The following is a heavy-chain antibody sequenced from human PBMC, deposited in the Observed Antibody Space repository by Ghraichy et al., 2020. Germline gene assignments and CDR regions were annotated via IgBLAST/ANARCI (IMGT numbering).Heavy chain of an antibody. Sequence: SETLSLTCTVSGGSISSYYWSWIQQPAGKGLEWIGRIYTSGSTYYNPSLKSRVTMSVDTSKNHFSLKLNSVTAADTAVYYCARDLLYCGGDCSAGGFDIWGQGTMFTVSS. J-gene: IGHJ3*02. CDR2: IYTSGST. V-gene: IGHV4-4*07. CDR1: GGSISSYY. D-gene: IGHD2-21*01. CDR3: ARDLLYCGGDCSAGGFDI.